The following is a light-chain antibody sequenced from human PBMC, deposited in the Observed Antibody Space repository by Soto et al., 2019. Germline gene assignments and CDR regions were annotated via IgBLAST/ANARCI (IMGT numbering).Light chain of an antibody. J-gene: IGKJ3*01. CDR2: GAS. CDR3: HQYVTSPT. Sequence: EIVLTQSPGILSLSPGERATLSCRASQSLAANYLARYQQKPGQAPRLLISGASSRATGIPDRFSGSGSGTDFTLTISRLEPEDSAVYHCHQYVTSPTFGPGTKVEIK. CDR1: QSLAANY. V-gene: IGKV3-20*01.